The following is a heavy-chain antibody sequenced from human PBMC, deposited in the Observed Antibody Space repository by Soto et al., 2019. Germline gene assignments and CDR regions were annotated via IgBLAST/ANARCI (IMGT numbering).Heavy chain of an antibody. CDR2: ISWDGGST. CDR3: AKDIGPYDSSGYLDY. J-gene: IGHJ4*02. Sequence: GGSLRLSCAASGFTFDDYTMHWVRQAPGKGLEWVSLISWDGGSTYYADSVKGRFTISRDNSKNSLYLQMNSLRTEDTALYYCAKDIGPYDSSGYLDYWGQGTLVTVSS. V-gene: IGHV3-43*01. D-gene: IGHD3-22*01. CDR1: GFTFDDYT.